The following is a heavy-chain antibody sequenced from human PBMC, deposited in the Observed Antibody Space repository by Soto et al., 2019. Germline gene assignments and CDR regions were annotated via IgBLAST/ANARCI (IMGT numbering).Heavy chain of an antibody. D-gene: IGHD3-22*01. CDR3: AGDRVILGVDI. CDR1: GYTITGYD. J-gene: IGHJ3*02. CDR2: MNPHSGNT. Sequence: QVQLVQSGAEVKKPGASVKVSCKASGYTITGYDINSVQQATGQGLEWMGWMNPHSGNTNYAQKFQDRVTMTRNTSISTAYMELSSLRSEDTAAYSCAGDRVILGVDIWGQREIVTVS. V-gene: IGHV1-8*01.